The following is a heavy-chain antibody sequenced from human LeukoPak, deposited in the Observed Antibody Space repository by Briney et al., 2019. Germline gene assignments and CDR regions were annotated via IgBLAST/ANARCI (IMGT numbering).Heavy chain of an antibody. Sequence: GGSLRLSCAASGFTFSDYWMHWVRQVPGKGLVWVSRINDDGRSTSEAVSVKGRSTISRDNAKNTLYLQMNSLRVEDTAIYYCARSAAGLDYWGQGTLVTVSS. J-gene: IGHJ4*02. V-gene: IGHV3-74*01. D-gene: IGHD6-13*01. CDR1: GFTFSDYW. CDR2: INDDGRST. CDR3: ARSAAGLDY.